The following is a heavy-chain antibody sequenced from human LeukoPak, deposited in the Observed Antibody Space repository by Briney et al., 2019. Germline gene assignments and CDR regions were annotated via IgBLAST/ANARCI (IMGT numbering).Heavy chain of an antibody. J-gene: IGHJ4*02. Sequence: GGSLRLSCTASGFTFGDYAMSWFRQAPGKGLEWVGFIRSKAYGGTTEYAASVKGRFTISRDDSKSIAYLQMNSLKTEDTAVYYCTRVSNNYDYVWGSYRPELHSDYWGQGTLVTVSS. CDR2: IRSKAYGGTT. CDR3: TRVSNNYDYVWGSYRPELHSDY. V-gene: IGHV3-49*03. CDR1: GFTFGDYA. D-gene: IGHD3-16*02.